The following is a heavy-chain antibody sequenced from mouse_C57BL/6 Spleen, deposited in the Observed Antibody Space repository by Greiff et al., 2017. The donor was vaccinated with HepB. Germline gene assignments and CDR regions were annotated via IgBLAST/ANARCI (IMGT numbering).Heavy chain of an antibody. V-gene: IGHV1-76*01. J-gene: IGHJ4*01. D-gene: IGHD2-4*01. CDR1: GYTFTDYY. CDR2: IYPGSGNT. CDR3: RRSGDYGGYAMDY. Sequence: VLLVESGAELVRPGASVKLSCKASGYTFTDYYINWVKQRPGQGLEWIARIYPGSGNTYYNEKFKGKATLTAEKSSSTAYMQLSSLTSEDSAVYFCRRSGDYGGYAMDYWGQGTSVTVSS.